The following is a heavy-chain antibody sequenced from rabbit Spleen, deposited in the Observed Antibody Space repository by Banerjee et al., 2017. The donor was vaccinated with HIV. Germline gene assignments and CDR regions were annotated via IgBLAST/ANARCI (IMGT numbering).Heavy chain of an antibody. J-gene: IGHJ6*01. CDR2: IYTGRGGT. CDR3: ARYYIFYGMDL. D-gene: IGHD4-1*01. CDR1: GFSFSSNW. V-gene: IGHV1S7*01. Sequence: QSLEESGGGLVKPGGTLTLTCTVSGFSFSSNWICWVRQAPGKGLEWIGAIYTGRGGTDYANWVNGRFTISSDNAQYTMDLQMNSLTAADTATYFCARYYIFYGMDLWGPGTLVTVS.